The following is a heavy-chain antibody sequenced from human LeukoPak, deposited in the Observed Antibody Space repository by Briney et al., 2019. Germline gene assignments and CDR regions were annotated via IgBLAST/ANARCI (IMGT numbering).Heavy chain of an antibody. CDR3: ARVPVAGTLRDY. Sequence: ASVKVSCKASGYTFTSYDINWVRQATGQGLEWMGWMNPNSGNTGYAQKFQGRVTMTRNTSISTAYMELSSLRSEDTAVYYCARVPVAGTLRDYWGQGTLVTVSS. V-gene: IGHV1-8*01. D-gene: IGHD6-19*01. CDR1: GYTFTSYD. J-gene: IGHJ4*02. CDR2: MNPNSGNT.